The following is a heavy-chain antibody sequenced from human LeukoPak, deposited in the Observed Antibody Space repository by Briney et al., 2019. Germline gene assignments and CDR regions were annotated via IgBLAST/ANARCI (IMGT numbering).Heavy chain of an antibody. D-gene: IGHD6-6*01. CDR3: ALRGNSSSSFVYFDY. Sequence: SETLSLTCTVSGGSISSYYWSWIRQPPGKGLEWIAYIYYSGSTNYNPSLKSRVTISVDTSKNQFSLKLSSVTAADTAVYYCALRGNSSSSFVYFDYWGQGTLVTVSS. V-gene: IGHV4-59*12. CDR1: GGSISSYY. CDR2: IYYSGST. J-gene: IGHJ4*02.